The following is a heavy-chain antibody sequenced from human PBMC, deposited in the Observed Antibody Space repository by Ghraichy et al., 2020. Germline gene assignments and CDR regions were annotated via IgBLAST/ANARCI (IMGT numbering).Heavy chain of an antibody. D-gene: IGHD3-3*01. Sequence: ASVKVSCKASGYTFTSYDINWVRQATGQGLEWMGWMNPNSGNTGYAQKFQGRVTMTRNTSISTAYMELSSLRSEDTAVYYCARVPMKYYDFWSGYYYYYYMDVWGKGTTVTVSS. V-gene: IGHV1-8*01. J-gene: IGHJ6*03. CDR2: MNPNSGNT. CDR3: ARVPMKYYDFWSGYYYYYYMDV. CDR1: GYTFTSYD.